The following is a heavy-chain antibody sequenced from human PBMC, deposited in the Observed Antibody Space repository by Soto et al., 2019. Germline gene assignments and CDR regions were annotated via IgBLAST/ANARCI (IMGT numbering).Heavy chain of an antibody. Sequence: SETLSLTCTVSGGPISSYYWSWIRQPPGKGLEWIGYIYYSGSTNYNPSLKSRVTISVDTSKNQFSLKLSSVTAADTAVYYCARHVYGSGSYYNDYWGQGTLVTVSS. D-gene: IGHD3-10*01. V-gene: IGHV4-59*08. CDR1: GGPISSYY. J-gene: IGHJ4*02. CDR3: ARHVYGSGSYYNDY. CDR2: IYYSGST.